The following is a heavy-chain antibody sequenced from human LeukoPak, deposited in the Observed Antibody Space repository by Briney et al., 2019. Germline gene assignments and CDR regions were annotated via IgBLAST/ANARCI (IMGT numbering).Heavy chain of an antibody. J-gene: IGHJ4*02. Sequence: GGSLRLSCAASGFTFSDYYMSWIRQAPGKGLQWVSYISSSGSTIYYADSVKGRFTISRDNAKNSLYLQMNSLRAEDTAVYYWARGGLRYFGPGFVFDYWGQGTLVTVSS. CDR1: GFTFSDYY. CDR3: ARGGLRYFGPGFVFDY. CDR2: ISSSGSTI. V-gene: IGHV3-11*04. D-gene: IGHD3-9*01.